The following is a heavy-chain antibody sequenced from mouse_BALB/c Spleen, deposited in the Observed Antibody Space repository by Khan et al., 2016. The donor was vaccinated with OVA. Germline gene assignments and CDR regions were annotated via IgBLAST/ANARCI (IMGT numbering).Heavy chain of an antibody. CDR1: GYTFTNYG. D-gene: IGHD1-1*01. V-gene: IGHV9-1*02. J-gene: IGHJ3*01. Sequence: QIQLVQSGPELKKPGETVKVSCKASGYTFTNYGLNWVMQAPGKALKWMGWINTYTGEPTYADDFKGRFTFSLETSASTAYMQINNLRNEDMATYFCARGLNYCGSWFAYWGQGTLVTVSA. CDR2: INTYTGEP. CDR3: ARGLNYCGSWFAY.